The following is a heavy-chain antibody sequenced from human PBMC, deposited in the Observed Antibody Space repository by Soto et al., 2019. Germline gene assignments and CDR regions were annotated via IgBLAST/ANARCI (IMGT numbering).Heavy chain of an antibody. D-gene: IGHD1-26*01. J-gene: IGHJ6*02. Sequence: QVQLVQSGAEVKKPGSLVKVSCKASGDTFSRYSIIWVLQAPGQGLEWMGGIFAGFGTATYAQKFHGRVLIIADESTTTAYMELTSLTYEDTAVYYCAVGASAAAAWYSHGMDVRGQGTTVTVSS. CDR2: IFAGFGTA. CDR1: GDTFSRYS. CDR3: AVGASAAAAWYSHGMDV. V-gene: IGHV1-69*12.